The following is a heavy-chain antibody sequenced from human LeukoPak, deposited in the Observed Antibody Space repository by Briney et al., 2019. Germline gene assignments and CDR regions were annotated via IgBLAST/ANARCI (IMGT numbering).Heavy chain of an antibody. V-gene: IGHV1-2*02. CDR3: AKGKYGSGSSRQSY. Sequence: ASVKVSCKASGYTFTGYYMHWVRQAPGQGLEWMGWINPNSGGTNYAQKFQGRVTMTRDTSISTAYMEPSRLRSDDTAVYYCAKGKYGSGSSRQSYWGQGTLVTVSS. CDR2: INPNSGGT. CDR1: GYTFTGYY. J-gene: IGHJ4*02. D-gene: IGHD3-10*01.